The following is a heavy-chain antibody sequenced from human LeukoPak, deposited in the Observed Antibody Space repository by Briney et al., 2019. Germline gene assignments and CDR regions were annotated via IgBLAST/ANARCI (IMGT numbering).Heavy chain of an antibody. J-gene: IGHJ4*02. Sequence: PGGSLRPSCAASGFTVSSNYMSWVRQAPGKGLEWVSVIYSGGSTYYADSVKGRFTISRDNAKNSLYLQMNSLRAEDTAVYYCARERGIAAAGGSYVDYWGQGTLVTVSS. CDR2: IYSGGST. V-gene: IGHV3-53*01. CDR1: GFTVSSNY. D-gene: IGHD6-13*01. CDR3: ARERGIAAAGGSYVDY.